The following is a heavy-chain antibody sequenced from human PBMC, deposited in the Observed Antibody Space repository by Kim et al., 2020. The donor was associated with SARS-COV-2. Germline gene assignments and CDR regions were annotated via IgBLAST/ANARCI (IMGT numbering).Heavy chain of an antibody. Sequence: GESLKISCKGSGYSFTSYWIGWVRQMPGKGLEWMGIFYPGDSDTRYSPSFQGQVTISADKSISTAYLQWSSLKASDTAMYYCARSLWSAVAGNWFDPWGQGTLVTVSS. CDR2: FYPGDSDT. V-gene: IGHV5-51*01. J-gene: IGHJ5*02. CDR1: GYSFTSYW. CDR3: ARSLWSAVAGNWFDP. D-gene: IGHD6-19*01.